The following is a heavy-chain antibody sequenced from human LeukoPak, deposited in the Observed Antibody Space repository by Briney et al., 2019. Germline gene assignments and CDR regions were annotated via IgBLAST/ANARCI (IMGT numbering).Heavy chain of an antibody. V-gene: IGHV1-8*02. CDR3: ARARTGTTLFSYYYMDV. CDR1: GGTFSSYA. J-gene: IGHJ6*03. Sequence: ASVKVSCKASGGTFSSYAINWVRQATGQGLEWMGWMSPNSGNTGYAQKFQGRVTMTRNTSISTAYMELSSLRSEDTAVYYCARARTGTTLFSYYYMDVWGKGTTVTVSS. D-gene: IGHD1-7*01. CDR2: MSPNSGNT.